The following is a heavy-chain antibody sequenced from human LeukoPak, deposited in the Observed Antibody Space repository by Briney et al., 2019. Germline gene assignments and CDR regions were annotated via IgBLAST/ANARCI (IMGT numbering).Heavy chain of an antibody. J-gene: IGHJ5*02. CDR3: YGGSGSDENWFDP. CDR1: GFTFSSYW. D-gene: IGHD4-23*01. Sequence: PGGSLRLSCAASGFTFSSYWMHWVRQAPGKGLVWVSRINSDGCSTSYADSVKGRFTISRDNAKNTLYLQMNSLRAEDTAVYYCYGGSGSDENWFDPWGQGTLVTVSS. CDR2: INSDGCST. V-gene: IGHV3-74*01.